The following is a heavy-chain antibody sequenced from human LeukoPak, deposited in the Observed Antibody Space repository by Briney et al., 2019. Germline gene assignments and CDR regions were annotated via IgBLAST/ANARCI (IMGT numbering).Heavy chain of an antibody. CDR2: ISGSGGST. J-gene: IGHJ4*02. CDR3: AKVLRDIVVVPAALDY. CDR1: GFTFSSYA. Sequence: GGSLRLSCAASGFTFSSYAMSWVRQAPGKGLEWVSAISGSGGSTYYADSVKGRFTISRDNSKNTLYLQMNSLRAEDTAVYYCAKVLRDIVVVPAALDYWGQGTLVTVSS. D-gene: IGHD2-2*01. V-gene: IGHV3-23*01.